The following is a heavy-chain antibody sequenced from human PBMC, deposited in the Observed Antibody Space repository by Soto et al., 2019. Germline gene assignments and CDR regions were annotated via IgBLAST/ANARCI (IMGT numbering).Heavy chain of an antibody. Sequence: GASVKVSCKASGYTFTSYGISWVRQAPGQGLEWMGWISAYNGNTNHAQKHQGRVTMTTDTSTSTAYMELRSLRSDDTAVYYCARGLDYGSGSYYIGSSWFDPWGQGTPVTVSS. D-gene: IGHD3-10*01. V-gene: IGHV1-18*01. CDR1: GYTFTSYG. CDR2: ISAYNGNT. J-gene: IGHJ5*02. CDR3: ARGLDYGSGSYYIGSSWFDP.